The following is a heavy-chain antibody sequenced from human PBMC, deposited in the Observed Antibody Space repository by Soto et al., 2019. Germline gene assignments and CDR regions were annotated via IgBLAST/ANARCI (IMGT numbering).Heavy chain of an antibody. V-gene: IGHV3-7*03. CDR1: GFTLSRYW. CDR3: ARDNGGGDY. J-gene: IGHJ4*02. D-gene: IGHD2-8*01. CDR2: IKQDGSEK. Sequence: GGSLRLSCAASGFTLSRYWMSWVRQAPGKGLEWVANIKQDGSEKYYVDSVAGRFTISRDNAKNSLYLQMDSLRAEDTAVYYCARDNGGGDYWGQGTLVTVSS.